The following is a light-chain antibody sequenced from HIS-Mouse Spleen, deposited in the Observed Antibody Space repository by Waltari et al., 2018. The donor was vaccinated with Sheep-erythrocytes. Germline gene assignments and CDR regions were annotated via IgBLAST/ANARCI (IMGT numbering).Light chain of an antibody. CDR2: DVS. J-gene: IGLJ1*01. V-gene: IGLV2-11*01. CDR1: SRAVGCYNY. CDR3: CSYAGSYNHV. Sequence: QSALTQPRSVSGSPGQSVPISCPGTSRAVGCYNYFPWYQQHPGKAPKPMIYDVSKRPSGVPDRFSGSKSGNTASLTISGLQAEDEADYYCCSYAGSYNHVFATGTKVTVL.